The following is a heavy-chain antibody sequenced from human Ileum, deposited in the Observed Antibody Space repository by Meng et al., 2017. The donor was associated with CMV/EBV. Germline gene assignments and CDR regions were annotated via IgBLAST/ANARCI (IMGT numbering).Heavy chain of an antibody. Sequence: GESLKIYCPASGFTFGYYAMSWVRQAPGKGLEWVGFIRSKAYDGTTEYAASVKGRFTISRDDSKTIAYLQMNSLKTEDTAMYYCTSGDYHDSRGYYVYWGQGTLVTVSS. D-gene: IGHD3-22*01. CDR1: GFTFGYYA. CDR3: TSGDYHDSRGYYVY. J-gene: IGHJ4*02. V-gene: IGHV3-49*04. CDR2: IRSKAYDGTT.